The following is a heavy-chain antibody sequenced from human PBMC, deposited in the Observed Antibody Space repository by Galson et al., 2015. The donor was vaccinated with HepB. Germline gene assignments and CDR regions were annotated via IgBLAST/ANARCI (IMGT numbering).Heavy chain of an antibody. CDR2: INPNSGGT. CDR1: GYTFTGYY. J-gene: IGHJ5*02. CDR3: AREGCSSTSCYYNWFDP. D-gene: IGHD2-2*01. Sequence: SVKVSCKASGYTFTGYYMHWVRQAPGQGPEWMGWINPNSGGTNYAQKFQGRVTMTRDTSISTAYMELSRLRSDDTAVYYCAREGCSSTSCYYNWFDPWGQGTLVTVSS. V-gene: IGHV1-2*02.